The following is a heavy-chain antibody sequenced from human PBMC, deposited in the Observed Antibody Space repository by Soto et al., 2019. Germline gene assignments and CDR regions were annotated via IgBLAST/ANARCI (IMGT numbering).Heavy chain of an antibody. CDR1: GFTFSDYY. D-gene: IGHD2-21*02. V-gene: IGHV3-11*01. CDR2: ISNSASNI. J-gene: IGHJ6*02. CDR3: ARARTARYPSTMDV. Sequence: GGSLRLSCAASGFTFSDYYMSWIRQAPGKGLEWISFISNSASNIYYADSVKGRFTISRDNAKNTLSLQMNGLRAEDSAIYYCARARTARYPSTMDVWGQGTTVTVSS.